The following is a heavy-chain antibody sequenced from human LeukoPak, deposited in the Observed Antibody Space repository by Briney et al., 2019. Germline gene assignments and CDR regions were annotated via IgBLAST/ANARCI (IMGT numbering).Heavy chain of an antibody. D-gene: IGHD3-10*01. V-gene: IGHV3-23*01. CDR3: AKDLVGGWTALHV. Sequence: PGGSLRLSCAASGFVFDTYAMNWVRQAPGKGLEWVSLISGSGVTTDYSDSVKGRFTISRDNSKNTLYLQMNTLRADDTAVYWCAKDLVGGWTALHVWGRGSVVTVSS. CDR2: ISGSGVTT. CDR1: GFVFDTYA. J-gene: IGHJ3*01.